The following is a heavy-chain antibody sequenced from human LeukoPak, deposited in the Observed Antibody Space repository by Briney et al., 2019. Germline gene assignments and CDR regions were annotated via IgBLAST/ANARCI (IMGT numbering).Heavy chain of an antibody. V-gene: IGHV4-34*01. CDR3: ARVRGDGYNLGFNWFDP. J-gene: IGHJ5*02. CDR1: XGXFSXYY. D-gene: IGHD5-24*01. Sequence: SEXXSLTCXXXXGXFSXYYWXWMRQPPGKGVEWMGEINHSGRTNYNTSLKSRGTISVDTSKNQFSLKLSSVTAADTAVYYCARVRGDGYNLGFNWFDPWGQGTLVTVSS. CDR2: INHSGRT.